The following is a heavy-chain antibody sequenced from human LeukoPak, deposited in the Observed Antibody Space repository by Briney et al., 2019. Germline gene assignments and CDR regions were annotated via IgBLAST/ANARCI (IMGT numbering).Heavy chain of an antibody. CDR2: IYNSGST. Sequence: PSETLSLTCTVSGDSISNYYWSWIRQPPGEGLEWIGYIYNSGSTNLNPSLKSRVTISVKPSKNQLSLKLGSVTAADTAVYTCARGGGFFPDYYYYMDVWGKGTTVTVSS. V-gene: IGHV4-59*01. D-gene: IGHD3-3*01. CDR1: GDSISNYY. CDR3: ARGGGFFPDYYYYMDV. J-gene: IGHJ6*03.